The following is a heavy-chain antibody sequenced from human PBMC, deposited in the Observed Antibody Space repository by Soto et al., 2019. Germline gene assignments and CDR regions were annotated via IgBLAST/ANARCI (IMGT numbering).Heavy chain of an antibody. Sequence: EVQLVESGGGLIQPGGSLRLSCAASGFTVSSNNMNWVRQAPGKGLEWVSAIYISGSTWFADSVQGRFTISRDNSKNTLYLQINNVRAEDTAVYYCAKDTRGPVDLWGQGTLVTVSS. J-gene: IGHJ4*02. CDR1: GFTVSSNN. D-gene: IGHD5-12*01. V-gene: IGHV3-53*01. CDR3: AKDTRGPVDL. CDR2: IYISGST.